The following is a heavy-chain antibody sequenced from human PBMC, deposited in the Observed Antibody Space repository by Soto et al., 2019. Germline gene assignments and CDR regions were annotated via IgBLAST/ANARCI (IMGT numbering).Heavy chain of an antibody. D-gene: IGHD3-22*01. CDR1: GGSFSGYY. CDR3: ARLVGRTMIVVAKNDAFDI. CDR2: INHSGST. Sequence: PSETLSLTCTVYGGSFSGYYWSWIRQPPGKGLEWIGEINHSGSTNYNPSLKSRVTISVDTSKNQFSLKLSSVTAADTAVYYCARLVGRTMIVVAKNDAFDIWSQGTMVTVSS. J-gene: IGHJ3*02. V-gene: IGHV4-34*01.